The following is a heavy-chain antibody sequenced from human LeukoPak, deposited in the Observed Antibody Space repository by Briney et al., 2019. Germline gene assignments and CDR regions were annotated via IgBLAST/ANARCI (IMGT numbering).Heavy chain of an antibody. Sequence: GGSLRLSCAASGFTFSNAWMNWVRQAPGKGLEWVGRIKSKTDGGTTDYAALVKGRFTISRDDSKNTLYLQMNSLKTEDTAVYYCSTTYYYDSSEGYWGRGTLVTVSS. CDR2: IKSKTDGGTT. V-gene: IGHV3-15*07. CDR3: STTYYYDSSEGY. CDR1: GFTFSNAW. D-gene: IGHD3-22*01. J-gene: IGHJ4*02.